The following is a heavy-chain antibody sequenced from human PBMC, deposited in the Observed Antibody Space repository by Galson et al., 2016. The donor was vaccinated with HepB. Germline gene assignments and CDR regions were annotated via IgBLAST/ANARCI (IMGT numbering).Heavy chain of an antibody. CDR1: GGTFNSYT. Sequence: SVKVSCKASGGTFNSYTISWVRQAPGQGLEWMGGIIPIFGTANYAQKFQGRVTITADESTSTAYMELSSLRSEDTAVYYCARVGADYDDSGGYSSYFDYWCQGTLVTVSS. V-gene: IGHV1-69*13. D-gene: IGHD3-22*01. CDR2: IIPIFGTA. CDR3: ARVGADYDDSGGYSSYFDY. J-gene: IGHJ4*02.